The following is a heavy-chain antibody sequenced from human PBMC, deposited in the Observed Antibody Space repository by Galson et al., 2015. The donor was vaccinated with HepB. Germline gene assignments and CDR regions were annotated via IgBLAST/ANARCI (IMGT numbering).Heavy chain of an antibody. Sequence: QSGAEVKKPGESLRISCKASGYTFTSYYMHWVRQAPGQGLEWMGIINPSGGSTSYAQKFQGRVTMTRDTSTSTVYMELSSLRSEGTAVYYCARDAEPAAIWNYYYGMDVWGQGTTVTVSS. D-gene: IGHD2-2*02. V-gene: IGHV1-46*01. CDR3: ARDAEPAAIWNYYYGMDV. CDR1: GYTFTSYY. J-gene: IGHJ6*02. CDR2: INPSGGST.